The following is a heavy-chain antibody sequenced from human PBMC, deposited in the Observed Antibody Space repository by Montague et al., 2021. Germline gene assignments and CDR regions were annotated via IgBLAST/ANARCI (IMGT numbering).Heavy chain of an antibody. Sequence: SETLSLTCTVPNASIGSCTSYWVWMRQPPGQGREGIGTIDYTATTYFNTSLKPRVTISKDTSKCQFSLTLSSATATDTAIYYCAGMYHYDRGIDPWGQGTLVTVSS. D-gene: IGHD3-22*01. J-gene: IGHJ5*02. CDR3: AGMYHYDRGIDP. CDR1: NASIGSCTSY. V-gene: IGHV4-39*01. CDR2: IDYTATT.